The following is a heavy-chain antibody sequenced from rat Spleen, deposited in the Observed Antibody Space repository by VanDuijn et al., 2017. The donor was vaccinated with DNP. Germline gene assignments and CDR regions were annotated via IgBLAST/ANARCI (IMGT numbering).Heavy chain of an antibody. D-gene: IGHD1-11*01. CDR1: GFNFNDYW. CDR2: INKDSSTI. Sequence: EVKLVESGGGLVQPGSSLKLSCAASGFNFNDYWMGWVRQAPGKGLEWIGQINKDSSTISYSPSLKDKLAISRDSAQNTLYLQMSKLGSEDTAIYYCARGTNYGGYADYFDYWGQGVTVTVSS. CDR3: ARGTNYGGYADYFDY. J-gene: IGHJ2*01. V-gene: IGHV4-2*01.